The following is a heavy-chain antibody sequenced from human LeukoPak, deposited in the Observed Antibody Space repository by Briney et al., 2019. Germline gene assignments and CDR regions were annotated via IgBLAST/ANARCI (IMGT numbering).Heavy chain of an antibody. CDR3: AKPHTPFCSGATCYLFDF. J-gene: IGHJ4*02. D-gene: IGHD2-15*01. Sequence: GGSLRLSCAASGFTFSNYAMSWVRQAPGKGLEWVSHINNNGGSTSYADSVKGRFTISRDNSKNTLYVQLNSLRAEDTAVYYCAKPHTPFCSGATCYLFDFWGQGTLVTVSS. CDR2: INNNGGST. CDR1: GFTFSNYA. V-gene: IGHV3-23*05.